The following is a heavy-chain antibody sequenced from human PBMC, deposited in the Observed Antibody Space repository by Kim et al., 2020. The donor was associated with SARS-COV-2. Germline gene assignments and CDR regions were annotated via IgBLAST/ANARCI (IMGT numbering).Heavy chain of an antibody. CDR3: AKAPDGYKLDIDDY. CDR1: GFTFSSYG. V-gene: IGHV3-30*18. J-gene: IGHJ4*02. Sequence: GGSLRLSCAASGFTFSSYGMHWVRQAPGKGLEWVAVISYDGSNKYYADSVKGRFTISRDNSKNTLYLQMNSLRAEDTAVYYCAKAPDGYKLDIDDYWGQGTLVTVSS. CDR2: ISYDGSNK. D-gene: IGHD5-12*01.